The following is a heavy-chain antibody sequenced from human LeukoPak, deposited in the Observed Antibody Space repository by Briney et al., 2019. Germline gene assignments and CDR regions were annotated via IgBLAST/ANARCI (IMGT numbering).Heavy chain of an antibody. J-gene: IGHJ4*02. CDR2: INPNSGGT. CDR1: GYTFTGYY. CDR3: ARVESVDYYDSSGYSYYFDY. D-gene: IGHD3-22*01. V-gene: IGHV1-2*02. Sequence: GASVKVSCKASGYTFTGYYMHWVRQAPGQGLEWMGWINPNSGGTNYAQKFQGRVTMTRDTSISTAYMELSRLRSDDTAVYYCARVESVDYYDSSGYSYYFDYWGQGTLVTVSS.